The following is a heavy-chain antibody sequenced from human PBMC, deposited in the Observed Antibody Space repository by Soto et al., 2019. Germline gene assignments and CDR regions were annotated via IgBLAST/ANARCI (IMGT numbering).Heavy chain of an antibody. CDR1: GFTFSSYA. CDR2: ISGSGVCT. Sequence: EVQLLESGGGLVQPGGSLRLSCAASGFTFSSYAMSWVRQAPGKGLGWVSAISGSGVCTYYADSVKGRFTISRDNSKNTLYLQMNSLRAEDTAVYYCAKDSGYSYGYDAFDIWGQGTMVTVSS. CDR3: AKDSGYSYGYDAFDI. V-gene: IGHV3-23*01. D-gene: IGHD5-18*01. J-gene: IGHJ3*02.